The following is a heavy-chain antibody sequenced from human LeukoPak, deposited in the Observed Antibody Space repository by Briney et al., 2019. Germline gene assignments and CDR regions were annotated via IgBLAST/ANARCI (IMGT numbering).Heavy chain of an antibody. CDR1: GGTFSSYA. Sequence: ASVKVSCKASGGTFSSYAISWVRQAPGQGLEWMGWISAYNGNTNYAQKLQGRVTMTTDTSTSTAYMELRSLRSDDTAVYYCARDTRAIVVVPAARNWFDPWGQGTLVTVSS. CDR2: ISAYNGNT. CDR3: ARDTRAIVVVPAARNWFDP. J-gene: IGHJ5*02. D-gene: IGHD2-2*01. V-gene: IGHV1-18*01.